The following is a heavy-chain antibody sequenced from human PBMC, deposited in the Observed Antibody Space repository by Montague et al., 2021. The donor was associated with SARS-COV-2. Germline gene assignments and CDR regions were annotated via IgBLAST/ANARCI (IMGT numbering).Heavy chain of an antibody. CDR3: ARGRQHSNMVVVVVSGGEYYYDF. V-gene: IGHV4-34*01. CDR2: INHRGST. D-gene: IGHD2-15*01. J-gene: IGHJ4*02. Sequence: SETLSLTCTVYGGSTSGYSWSWIRQPPGKGLEWIGEINHRGSTNYNPSLKSRVTISADTSKNQFSLKMTSVTAADTAVYYCARGRQHSNMVVVVVSGGEYYYDFWGQGTLVAVSS. CDR1: GGSTSGYS.